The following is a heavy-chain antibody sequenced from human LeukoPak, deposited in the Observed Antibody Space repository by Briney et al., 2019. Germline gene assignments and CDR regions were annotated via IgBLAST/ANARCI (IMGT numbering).Heavy chain of an antibody. Sequence: PGGSLRLSCAASGFTFHHYAIHWVRQVPGKGLEWVSGISWNSAYIGYADSVKGRVTISRDNDKKSVYLQINSLRADDTALYYCAKDMAPLYSGYDWDLDFCGQGTMVTVSS. V-gene: IGHV3-9*01. J-gene: IGHJ4*02. CDR2: ISWNSAYI. CDR1: GFTFHHYA. D-gene: IGHD5-12*01. CDR3: AKDMAPLYSGYDWDLDF.